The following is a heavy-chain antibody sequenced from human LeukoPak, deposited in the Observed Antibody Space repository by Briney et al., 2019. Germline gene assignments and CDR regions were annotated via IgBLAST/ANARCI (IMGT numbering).Heavy chain of an antibody. CDR1: GFTFSNYW. J-gene: IGHJ3*02. CDR3: AKDPGWMATYYDAFDI. Sequence: GGSLRLSCVASGFTFSNYWMSWVRQAPGKGLEWVANIKQDGSEKYYVDSVKGRFTISRDNAKNSLYLQMNSLRAEDTAVYYCAKDPGWMATYYDAFDIWGQGTMVTVSS. D-gene: IGHD5-24*01. V-gene: IGHV3-7*01. CDR2: IKQDGSEK.